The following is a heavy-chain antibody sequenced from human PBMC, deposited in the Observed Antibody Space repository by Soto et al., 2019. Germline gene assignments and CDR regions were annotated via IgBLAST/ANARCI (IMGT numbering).Heavy chain of an antibody. CDR2: ISSDGSVI. J-gene: IGHJ4*02. CDR3: VRGAYSYGSNY. V-gene: IGHV3-11*01. D-gene: IGHD5-18*01. Sequence: GGSLRLSCAASGSTFTNYYMSWIRQAPGKGLEWVSYISSDGSVIYYADSVKGRFTISRDNSKNSLFLQMNSLRADDTAVYYCVRGAYSYGSNYWGQGALVTVSS. CDR1: GSTFTNYY.